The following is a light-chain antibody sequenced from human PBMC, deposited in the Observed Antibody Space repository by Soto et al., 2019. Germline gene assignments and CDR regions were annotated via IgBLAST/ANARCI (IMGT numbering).Light chain of an antibody. CDR2: GAS. J-gene: IGKJ1*01. Sequence: EIVLTQSPGTLSLSPGERATLSCRASQSVSSSYLAWYQQKPGQAPRLLIYGASTRATGIPARFSGSGSGTEFTLIIISLQSEDFAVYYCQQYNNWPRTFGQGTKVDIK. CDR1: QSVSSSY. CDR3: QQYNNWPRT. V-gene: IGKV3-15*01.